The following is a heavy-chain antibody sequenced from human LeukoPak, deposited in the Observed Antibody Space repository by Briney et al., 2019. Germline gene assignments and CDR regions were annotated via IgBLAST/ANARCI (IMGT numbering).Heavy chain of an antibody. CDR3: ARPYYDSSGYSHDAFDI. J-gene: IGHJ3*02. CDR1: GYTFTGYY. D-gene: IGHD3-22*01. Sequence: ASVKVSCKASGYTFTGYYMHWVRQAPGQGLEWMGWINSNSGGTNYAQKFQGRVTMTRDTSISTAYMELSRLRSDDTAVYYCARPYYDSSGYSHDAFDIWGQGTMVTVSS. CDR2: INSNSGGT. V-gene: IGHV1-2*02.